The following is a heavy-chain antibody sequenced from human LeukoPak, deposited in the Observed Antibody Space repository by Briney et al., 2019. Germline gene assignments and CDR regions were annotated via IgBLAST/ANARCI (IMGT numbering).Heavy chain of an antibody. J-gene: IGHJ4*02. V-gene: IGHV3-21*01. CDR2: ISSSSSYI. CDR3: ARGGDIVVVPAEIDY. D-gene: IGHD2-2*01. CDR1: GFTFSSYS. Sequence: GGSLRLSCAASGFTFSSYSMNWVRQAPGKGLEWVSSISSSSSYIYYADSVKGRFTISRDNAKNSLYLQMNSLRAEDTAVYYCARGGDIVVVPAEIDYWAQGTLVTVSS.